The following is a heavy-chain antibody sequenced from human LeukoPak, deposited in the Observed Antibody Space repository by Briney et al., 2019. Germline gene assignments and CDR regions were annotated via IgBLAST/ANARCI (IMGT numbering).Heavy chain of an antibody. CDR1: GVSVSSGTYN. CDR3: ARHSAGGFGDLEYYFYY. J-gene: IGHJ4*02. D-gene: IGHD3-10*01. V-gene: IGHV4-61*02. CDR2: IYTSGYN. Sequence: SETLSLTCTVSGVSVSSGTYNWSWLRQPGGKGLEGIGRIYTSGYNNYNPSLKSRITISIDTSKNQFSLRLSSVTAADTAVYYCARHSAGGFGDLEYYFYYWGQGTLVTVSS.